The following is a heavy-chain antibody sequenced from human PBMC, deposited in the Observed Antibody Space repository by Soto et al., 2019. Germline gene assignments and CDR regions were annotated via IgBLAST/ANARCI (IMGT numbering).Heavy chain of an antibody. J-gene: IGHJ5*02. D-gene: IGHD2-15*01. CDR2: ISGSGGST. CDR1: GFTFSSYA. Sequence: GGSLRLSCAASGFTFSSYAMSWVRQAPGKGLEWVSAISGSGGSTYYADSVKGRFTISRDNSKNTLYLQMNSLRAEDTAVYNSANDLRSRVLCSCGSLNWFDPWGLGTLFTVAS. V-gene: IGHV3-23*01. CDR3: ANDLRSRVLCSCGSLNWFDP.